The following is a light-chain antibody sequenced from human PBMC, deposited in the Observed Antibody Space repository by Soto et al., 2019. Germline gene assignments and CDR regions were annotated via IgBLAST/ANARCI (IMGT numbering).Light chain of an antibody. J-gene: IGKJ1*01. Sequence: GDRVTITCRASQSISSLLAWYQQKPGKAPKLLIYDASSLESGVPSRFSGSGSGTEFTLTISSLQPDDFATYYCQQYNSYSHTFGQGTKVEIK. CDR1: QSISSL. CDR2: DAS. V-gene: IGKV1-5*01. CDR3: QQYNSYSHT.